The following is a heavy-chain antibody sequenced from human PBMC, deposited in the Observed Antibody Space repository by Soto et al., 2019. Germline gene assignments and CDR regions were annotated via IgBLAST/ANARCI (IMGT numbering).Heavy chain of an antibody. CDR3: AKGHGSGSFYGY. V-gene: IGHV3-23*01. D-gene: IGHD3-10*01. J-gene: IGHJ4*02. CDR1: GFTLSSYA. Sequence: GGSLRLSCAASGFTLSSYAMSWVRQAPGKGLEWVSAISGSGGSTYYADSVKGRFTISRDNSKNTLYLQMNSLRAEDTAVYYCAKGHGSGSFYGYWGQGTLVTVSS. CDR2: ISGSGGST.